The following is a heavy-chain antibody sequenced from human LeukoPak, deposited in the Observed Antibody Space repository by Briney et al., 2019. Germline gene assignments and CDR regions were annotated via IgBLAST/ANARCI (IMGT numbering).Heavy chain of an antibody. CDR2: IYYSGST. D-gene: IGHD5-18*01. J-gene: IGHJ6*03. CDR1: GGSISSYY. CDR3: ARIYSWGYYYYMDV. Sequence: KTSETLSLTCTVSGGSISSYYWSWIRQPPGKGLEWIGYIYYSGSTNYNPSLKSRVTISVDTSKNQFSLKLSSVTAADTAVYYCARIYSWGYYYYMDVWGKGTTVTISS. V-gene: IGHV4-59*01.